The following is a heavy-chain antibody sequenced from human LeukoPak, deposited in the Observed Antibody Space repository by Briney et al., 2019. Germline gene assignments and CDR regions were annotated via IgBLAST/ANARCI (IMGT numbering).Heavy chain of an antibody. CDR3: GHLGRTELSTPWGVDV. Sequence: SETLFLTCTVSSGTMSTNTHYWGWIRQSPGKGLEWIGHALYTGSAYYNPSLESRVTISTDTSNNQFSLTLPSVTAADPAVYYCGHLGRTELSTPWGVDVWGHGTTVTVSS. D-gene: IGHD5/OR15-5a*01. CDR1: SGTMSTNTHY. CDR2: ALYTGSA. V-gene: IGHV4-39*01. J-gene: IGHJ6*02.